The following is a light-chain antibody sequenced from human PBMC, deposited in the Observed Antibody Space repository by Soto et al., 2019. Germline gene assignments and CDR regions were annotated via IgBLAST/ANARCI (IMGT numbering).Light chain of an antibody. Sequence: EIVLTQSPGTLSLSPGERATLSCRASQTVTNNFLAWYQQKPGQAPRLLIFGASSRATGIPDRFGGSGSGTDFTLTISSLEPEDFAVYYCQQCVIWPLFTFGPGTKVDIK. CDR3: QQCVIWPLFT. J-gene: IGKJ3*01. CDR2: GAS. V-gene: IGKV3-20*01. CDR1: QTVTNNF.